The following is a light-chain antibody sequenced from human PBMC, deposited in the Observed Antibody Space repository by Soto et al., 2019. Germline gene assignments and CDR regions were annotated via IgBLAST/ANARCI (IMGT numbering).Light chain of an antibody. V-gene: IGKV3D-15*01. CDR3: QQYNLWPPET. CDR1: QSVSSN. Sequence: EIVITQSPATLSVSPGERATLSCRASQSVSSNLAWYQQKPGQAPRLLIYDASNRANGIPARFTGSGSGTELILTISSLQSEDSAVYYGQQYNLWPPETFGQGTKVDIK. J-gene: IGKJ1*01. CDR2: DAS.